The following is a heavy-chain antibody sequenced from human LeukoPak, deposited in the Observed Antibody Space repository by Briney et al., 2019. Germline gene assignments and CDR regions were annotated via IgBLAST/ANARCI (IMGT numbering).Heavy chain of an antibody. CDR1: GWTIGCYR. CDR3: ARDLLGTLVRGPIDY. J-gene: IGHJ4*02. Sequence: GGLKLSCAASGWTIGCYRMNSVPQTPRKGLEWVSSISTSSSYIYYADSVKGRFTISRDNAKNSLYLQMNSLRAEDTAVYYCARDLLGTLVRGPIDYWGQGTLVTVSS. CDR2: ISTSSSYI. D-gene: IGHD3-10*01. V-gene: IGHV3-21*01.